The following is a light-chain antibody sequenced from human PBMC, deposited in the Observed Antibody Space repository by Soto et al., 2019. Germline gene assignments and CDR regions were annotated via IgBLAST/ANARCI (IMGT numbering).Light chain of an antibody. J-gene: IGLJ2*01. V-gene: IGLV3-1*01. Sequence: SYELTQPPSVSVSPGQTASITCSGANLGDRYACWYQQKPGQSPVLVIYLDTKRPSGIPERFAGSNSGNKATLTISGTQAMDEADYYCQAWDDTSGVVFGGGTKVTVL. CDR2: LDT. CDR1: NLGDRY. CDR3: QAWDDTSGVV.